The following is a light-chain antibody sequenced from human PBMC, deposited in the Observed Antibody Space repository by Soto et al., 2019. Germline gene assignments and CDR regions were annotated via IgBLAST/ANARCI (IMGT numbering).Light chain of an antibody. V-gene: IGLV2-23*02. CDR2: EVS. CDR1: SSDVGSYNL. Sequence: QSVLTQPASVSGSPGQSITISCTGTSSDVGSYNLVSWYQQHPGKAPKLMIYEVSKRPSGVSNRFSGSKFGNTASLTISGLQAEDEADYYCCSYAGSSTPLIFGTGTKVTVL. CDR3: CSYAGSSTPLI. J-gene: IGLJ1*01.